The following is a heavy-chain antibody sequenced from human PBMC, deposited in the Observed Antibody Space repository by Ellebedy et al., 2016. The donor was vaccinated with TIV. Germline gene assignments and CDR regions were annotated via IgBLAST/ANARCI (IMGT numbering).Heavy chain of an antibody. CDR1: GGTFSSYA. D-gene: IGHD1-1*01. CDR3: ARGYDSKSYYYYGMDV. V-gene: IGHV1-69*13. CDR2: IIPIFGTA. J-gene: IGHJ6*02. Sequence: SVKVSCXASGGTFSSYAISWVRQAPGQGLEWMGGIIPIFGTANYAQKFQGRVTITADESTSTAYMELSSLRSEDTAVYYCARGYDSKSYYYYGMDVWGQGTTVTVSS.